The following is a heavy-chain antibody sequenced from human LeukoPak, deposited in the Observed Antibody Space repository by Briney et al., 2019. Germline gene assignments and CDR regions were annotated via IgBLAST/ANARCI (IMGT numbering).Heavy chain of an antibody. D-gene: IGHD6-13*01. J-gene: IGHJ5*02. Sequence: GGSLRLSCVASGFKFDDYAMHWVRQGLGKGLEWVSGISWNGGNIDYADSVKGRFTISRDNGKNSLYLQLNSLRPEDTAFYYCAKGPAVAGLSWFDPWGQGTLVTVSA. CDR2: ISWNGGNI. CDR1: GFKFDDYA. CDR3: AKGPAVAGLSWFDP. V-gene: IGHV3-9*01.